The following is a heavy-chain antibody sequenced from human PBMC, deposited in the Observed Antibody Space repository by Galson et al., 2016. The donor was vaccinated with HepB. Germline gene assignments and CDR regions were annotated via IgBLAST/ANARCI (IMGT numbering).Heavy chain of an antibody. Sequence: SETLSLTCTVSEGSMSDYFWSWIRQPAGKGLEWIGRIYSSGTSNYNPSLKSRVTMSLDTSKNHISLRLTSVTAAATAICYCASEDRSLWYPLFDLWGRGTLITVSP. CDR1: EGSMSDYF. CDR3: ASEDRSLWYPLFDL. J-gene: IGHJ4*02. CDR2: IYSSGTS. D-gene: IGHD6-13*01. V-gene: IGHV4-4*07.